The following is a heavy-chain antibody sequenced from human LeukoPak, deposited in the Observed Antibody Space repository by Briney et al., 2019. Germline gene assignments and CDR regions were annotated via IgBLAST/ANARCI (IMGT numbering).Heavy chain of an antibody. J-gene: IGHJ5*02. V-gene: IGHV1-2*02. CDR2: ISPNSGGT. CDR1: GYTFTGYY. Sequence: ASVKVSCKASGYTFTGYYMHWVRQAPGQGLEWMGWISPNSGGTNYAQKFQGRVTMTRDTSISTAYMELSRLRSDDTAVYYCARDQNPGPDTYYYDSSGYSPWGQGTLVTVSS. CDR3: ARDQNPGPDTYYYDSSGYSP. D-gene: IGHD3-22*01.